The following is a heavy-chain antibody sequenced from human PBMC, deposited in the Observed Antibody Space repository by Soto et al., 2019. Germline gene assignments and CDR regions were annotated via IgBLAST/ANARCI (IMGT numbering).Heavy chain of an antibody. V-gene: IGHV4-61*01. J-gene: IGHJ6*02. CDR1: GGSVSSNTYS. Sequence: SETLSLTCTVSGGSVSSNTYSWSWIRQPPGKGLEWIGYFFYSGGTNYNPSLKSRVTISVDTSKNQFSLKLRSVTAADTAVYYCARVLRDDYLSVVYGMDVWGQGTTVTVSS. D-gene: IGHD5-12*01. CDR2: FFYSGGT. CDR3: ARVLRDDYLSVVYGMDV.